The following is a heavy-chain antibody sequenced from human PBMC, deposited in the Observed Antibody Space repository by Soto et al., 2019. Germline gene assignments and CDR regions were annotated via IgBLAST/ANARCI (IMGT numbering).Heavy chain of an antibody. V-gene: IGHV3-33*01. CDR2: IWYDGSNT. CDR3: ARENYRSGRRLDN. J-gene: IGHJ4*02. D-gene: IGHD3-10*01. Sequence: QVQLVESGGGVVRPGRSLRLSCAASGFTFSSHGMHWVRQAPGKGLEWVAVIWYDGSNTSYADSVKGRFTISRDDSKSTLYLQMNGLRAEDTSLYYCARENYRSGRRLDNWGRGTLVTVSS. CDR1: GFTFSSHG.